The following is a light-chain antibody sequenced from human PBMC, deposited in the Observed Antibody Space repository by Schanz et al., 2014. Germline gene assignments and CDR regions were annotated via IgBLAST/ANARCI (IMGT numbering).Light chain of an antibody. J-gene: IGKJ4*01. CDR1: QSVSNN. Sequence: EIVMTQSPATLSVSPGESATLSCRASQSVSNNLAWYQQKPGQAPRLVIYGASTRATGIPARFSGSGSGTDFTLTISSLEPEDFAVYYCQQRSNWHLTFGGGTKVEIK. CDR2: GAS. V-gene: IGKV3-11*01. CDR3: QQRSNWHLT.